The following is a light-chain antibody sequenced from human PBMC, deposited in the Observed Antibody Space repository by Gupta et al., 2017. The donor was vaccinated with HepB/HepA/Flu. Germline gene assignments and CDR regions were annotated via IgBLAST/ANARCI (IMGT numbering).Light chain of an antibody. CDR1: QGISTS. J-gene: IGKJ3*01. V-gene: IGKV1-9*01. CDR3: QQLNTYPFT. Sequence: DIQLTQSPSFLSASVGDRVTITCRASQGISTSLAWYQQKPGKAPKLVIYAASTVQSGVPSRFSGSGTGTQFTLTISSLQPEDFATYYCQQLNTYPFTFGPGTKVDVK. CDR2: AAS.